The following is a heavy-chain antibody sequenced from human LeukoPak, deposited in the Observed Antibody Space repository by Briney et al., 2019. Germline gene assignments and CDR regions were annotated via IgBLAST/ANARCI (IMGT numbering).Heavy chain of an antibody. CDR2: INHSGST. V-gene: IGHV4-34*01. CDR3: ARGAIAAPGTEWFDP. Sequence: SETLSLTCAVYGGSFSGYYWSWIRQPPGKGLEWIGEINHSGSTNYNPSLKSRVTISVDTSKNQFSLKLSSVTAADTAVYYCARGAIAAPGTEWFDPWGQGTLVTVSS. D-gene: IGHD6-13*01. CDR1: GGSFSGYY. J-gene: IGHJ5*02.